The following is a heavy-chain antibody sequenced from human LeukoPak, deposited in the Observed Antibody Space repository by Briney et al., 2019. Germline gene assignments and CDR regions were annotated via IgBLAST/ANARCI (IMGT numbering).Heavy chain of an antibody. Sequence: GGSLRLSCAASGFTFSSYSMNWVRQAPGKGLDWVSSISSSSSYIYYADSVKGRFTISRDNAKNSLYLQMNSLRAEDTAVYYCARSLSGSYFTAFDIWGQGTMVTVSS. CDR1: GFTFSSYS. CDR3: ARSLSGSYFTAFDI. D-gene: IGHD1-26*01. J-gene: IGHJ3*02. V-gene: IGHV3-21*01. CDR2: ISSSSSYI.